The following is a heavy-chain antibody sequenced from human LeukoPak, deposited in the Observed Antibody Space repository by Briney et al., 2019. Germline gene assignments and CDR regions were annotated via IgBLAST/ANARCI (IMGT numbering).Heavy chain of an antibody. CDR2: IWYDGSNK. CDR1: GFTFSSYG. CDR3: ARMMGSGWSHSDYYGMDV. V-gene: IGHV3-33*01. Sequence: PGRSLRLSCAASGFTFSSYGMHWVRQAPGKGLEWVAVIWYDGSNKYYADSVKGRFTISRDNSKNTLYLQMNSLRAEDTAVYYCARMMGSGWSHSDYYGMDVWGQGTTVTVSS. J-gene: IGHJ6*02. D-gene: IGHD6-19*01.